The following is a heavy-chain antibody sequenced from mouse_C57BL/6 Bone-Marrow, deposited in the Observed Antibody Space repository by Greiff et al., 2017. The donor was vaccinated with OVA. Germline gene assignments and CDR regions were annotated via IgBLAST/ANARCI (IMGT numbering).Heavy chain of an antibody. CDR2: ISSGGSYT. J-gene: IGHJ1*03. D-gene: IGHD6-2*01. V-gene: IGHV5-6*01. CDR1: GFTFSSYG. Sequence: EVQVVESGGDLVKPGGSLKLSCAASGFTFSSYGMSWVRQTPDKRLEWVATISSGGSYTYYPDSVKGRFTISRDNAKNTLYLQMSSLKSEDTAMYYCARPSSPGYFDVWGTGTTVTVSS. CDR3: ARPSSPGYFDV.